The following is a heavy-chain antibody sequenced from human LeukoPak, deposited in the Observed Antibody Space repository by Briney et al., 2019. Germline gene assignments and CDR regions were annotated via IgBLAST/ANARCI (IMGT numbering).Heavy chain of an antibody. CDR1: GDSINSSSYY. Sequence: SETLSLTCTVSGDSINSSSYYSGWIRQPPGKGLEWIGSIYYSGSTYYNPSLKSRVATSVDTSKNQFSLKLSSVTAADTAVYYCTRQANDFWNGYYPSFDFWGQGTLVTVSS. CDR3: TRQANDFWNGYYPSFDF. CDR2: IYYSGST. V-gene: IGHV4-39*01. J-gene: IGHJ4*02. D-gene: IGHD3-3*01.